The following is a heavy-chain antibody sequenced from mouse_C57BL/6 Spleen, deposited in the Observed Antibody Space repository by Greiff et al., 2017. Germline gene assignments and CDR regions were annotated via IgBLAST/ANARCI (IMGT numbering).Heavy chain of an antibody. Sequence: EVKLMESGPVLVKPGASVKLSCKASGYTFTDYYMNWVKQSHGKSLEWIGVINPYNGGTSYNQKFKGKATLTVYKSSSTAYMELNSLPSEDSAVYYCARGDYGSSYHYAYWGQGTLVTVSA. D-gene: IGHD1-1*01. CDR2: INPYNGGT. CDR1: GYTFTDYY. CDR3: ARGDYGSSYHYAY. V-gene: IGHV1-19*01. J-gene: IGHJ3*01.